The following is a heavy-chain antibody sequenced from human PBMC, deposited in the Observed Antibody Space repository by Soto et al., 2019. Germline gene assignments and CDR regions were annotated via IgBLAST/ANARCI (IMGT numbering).Heavy chain of an antibody. CDR3: AKDSDYYDIKGSSEPNPQRYYFDY. J-gene: IGHJ4*02. V-gene: IGHV3-30*18. D-gene: IGHD3-22*01. CDR2: ISYDGSNK. Sequence: GGSLRLSCAASGFTFSSYGMHWVRQAPGKGLEWVAVISYDGSNKYYADSVKGRFTISRDNSKNTLYLQMNSLRAEDTAVYYCAKDSDYYDIKGSSEPNPQRYYFDYWGQGTLVTVSS. CDR1: GFTFSSYG.